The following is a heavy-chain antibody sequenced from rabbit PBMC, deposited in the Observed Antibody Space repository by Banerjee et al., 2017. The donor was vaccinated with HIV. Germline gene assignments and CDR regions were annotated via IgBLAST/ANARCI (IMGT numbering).Heavy chain of an antibody. CDR2: IYAGSSGNT. Sequence: QSLEESGGGLVKPGASLTLTCTASGFSFSSSYYMCWVRQAPGKGLEWIACIYAGSSGNTYYASWAKGRFTISKTSSTTVTLQMTSLTAADTATYFCARDPGYYYTSGSAGLNLWGQGTLVTVS. D-gene: IGHD6-1*01. V-gene: IGHV1S40*01. J-gene: IGHJ4*01. CDR1: GFSFSSSYY. CDR3: ARDPGYYYTSGSAGLNL.